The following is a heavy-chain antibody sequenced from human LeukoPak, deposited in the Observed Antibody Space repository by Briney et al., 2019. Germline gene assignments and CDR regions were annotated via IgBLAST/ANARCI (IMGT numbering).Heavy chain of an antibody. J-gene: IGHJ4*02. CDR1: GFTFSSYS. CDR3: TRDRPGRPGATTGY. Sequence: GSLRLSCAASGFTFSSYSMNWVRQAPGKGLEWVSYISSSSSSTIYYADSVKGRFTISRDNAKNSLYLQMNSLRDEDTAVYYCTRDRPGRPGATTGYWGQGTLVTVSS. CDR2: ISSSSSSTI. V-gene: IGHV3-48*02. D-gene: IGHD1-26*01.